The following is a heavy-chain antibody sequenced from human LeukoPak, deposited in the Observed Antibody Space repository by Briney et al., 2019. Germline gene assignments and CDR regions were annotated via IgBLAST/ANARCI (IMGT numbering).Heavy chain of an antibody. Sequence: ASVKVSCKASGGTFSSYAISWVRQAPGQGLEWMGGIIPIFGTANYAQKFQGRVTITADESTSTAYMELSSLRSEDTAVYYCARELSQRWLQLADAFDIWGQGTMVTVSS. V-gene: IGHV1-69*13. D-gene: IGHD5-24*01. J-gene: IGHJ3*02. CDR2: IIPIFGTA. CDR3: ARELSQRWLQLADAFDI. CDR1: GGTFSSYA.